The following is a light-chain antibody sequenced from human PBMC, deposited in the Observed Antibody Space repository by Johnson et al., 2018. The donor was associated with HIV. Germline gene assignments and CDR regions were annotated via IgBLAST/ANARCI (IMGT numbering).Light chain of an antibody. CDR1: SSNIGNNY. CDR3: GTWDSSLSAGV. J-gene: IGLJ1*01. V-gene: IGLV1-51*01. CDR2: DNN. Sequence: QSVLTQPPSVSAAPGQKVTISCSGSSSNIGNNYVSWYQQLPGTAPTLLIYDNNKRPSGIPDRFSGSKSGTSATLGITGLQTGDEADYYCGTWDSSLSAGVFGTVTKVTVL.